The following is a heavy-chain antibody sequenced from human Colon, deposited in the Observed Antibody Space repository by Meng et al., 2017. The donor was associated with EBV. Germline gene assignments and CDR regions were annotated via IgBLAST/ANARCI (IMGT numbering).Heavy chain of an antibody. D-gene: IGHD3-10*01. CDR1: GFTFSSYG. CDR2: ISGSGDGT. V-gene: IGHV3-23*04. Sequence: EVQLVESGGGLVQPGGSLRLACAASGFTFSSYGMSWARQAPGKGLEWVSTISGSGDGTYYADSVKGRFTISRDNSKNTLYLQMNGLTAEDTAIYYCAKRSPIIQGVISYYFDYWGQGTLVTVSS. CDR3: AKRSPIIQGVISYYFDY. J-gene: IGHJ4*02.